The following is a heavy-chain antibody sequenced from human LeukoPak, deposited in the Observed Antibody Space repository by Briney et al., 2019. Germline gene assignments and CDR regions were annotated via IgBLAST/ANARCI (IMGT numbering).Heavy chain of an antibody. Sequence: SGTLSLTCTVSGRSISSGRYYWSWIRQPAGKGLEWIGRIYTSGCTNYNASLKSRVTIPVDTSKNQFSMKLSSVTAADTAVYYCARSGYYYDSSGYPVWLFDPWGQGTLVTVSS. J-gene: IGHJ5*02. D-gene: IGHD3-22*01. V-gene: IGHV4-61*02. CDR3: ARSGYYYDSSGYPVWLFDP. CDR1: GRSISSGRYY. CDR2: IYTSGCT.